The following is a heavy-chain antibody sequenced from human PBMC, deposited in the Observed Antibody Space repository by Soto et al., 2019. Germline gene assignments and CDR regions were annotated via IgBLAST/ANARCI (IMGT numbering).Heavy chain of an antibody. D-gene: IGHD4-17*01. CDR1: GYTFTSYA. J-gene: IGHJ6*03. CDR2: INAGNGNT. Sequence: EASVKVSCKASGYTFTSYAIHWVRQAPGQRLEWMGWINAGNGNTKYSQKFQGRVTITRDTSASTAYMELSSLKSEDTAVYYCARLGYGDYYYYYMDVWGKGTTVTVSS. CDR3: ARLGYGDYYYYYMDV. V-gene: IGHV1-3*01.